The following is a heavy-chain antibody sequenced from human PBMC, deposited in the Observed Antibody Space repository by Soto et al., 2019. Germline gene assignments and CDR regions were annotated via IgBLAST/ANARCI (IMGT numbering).Heavy chain of an antibody. CDR3: AGGRAGYSSDFFHY. D-gene: IGHD4-4*01. Sequence: QVQLVQSGADVKKPGASVKDSCKASGYTFTDYYMYWVRQAPAQGFEWMGITSPSGTSTIYAQKLQGRLTMTRATCTSTVYMDLSSLKSEDTVVYYCAGGRAGYSSDFFHYWGQGTLVTVSS. CDR1: GYTFTDYY. J-gene: IGHJ4*02. CDR2: TSPSGTST. V-gene: IGHV1-46*01.